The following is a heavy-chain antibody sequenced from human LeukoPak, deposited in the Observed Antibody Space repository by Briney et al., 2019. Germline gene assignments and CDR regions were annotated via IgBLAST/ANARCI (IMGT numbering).Heavy chain of an antibody. V-gene: IGHV4-4*07. CDR3: ARSVRPAAELDY. Sequence: SETLSLTCTVSGGSISSYYWNWIRQPAGKGLEWIGRISTSGTTNYNPSLKSRVTMPVDTSKNHFSLKLSSVTAADTAMYYCARSVRPAAELDYWGQGTLVTVSS. D-gene: IGHD2-2*01. CDR2: ISTSGTT. J-gene: IGHJ4*02. CDR1: GGSISSYY.